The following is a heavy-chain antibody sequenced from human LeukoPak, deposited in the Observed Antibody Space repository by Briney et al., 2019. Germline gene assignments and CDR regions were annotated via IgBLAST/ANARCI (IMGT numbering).Heavy chain of an antibody. J-gene: IGHJ3*02. CDR3: ARGGRWELPRPYAFDI. CDR2: INPNSGAT. Sequence: ASVKVSCKASGYTFTGFYMHWVRQAPGQGLEWMGWINPNSGATNFAQKFQGRVSMTRDTSISTAYMELRNLRSDDTAVYYCARGGRWELPRPYAFDIWGQGTMVTVSS. V-gene: IGHV1-2*02. CDR1: GYTFTGFY. D-gene: IGHD1-26*01.